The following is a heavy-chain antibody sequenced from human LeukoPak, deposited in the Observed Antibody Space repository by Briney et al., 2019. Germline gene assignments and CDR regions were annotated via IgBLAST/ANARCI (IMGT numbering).Heavy chain of an antibody. CDR2: INHSGST. V-gene: IGHV4-39*07. CDR1: GGSISSSSYY. Sequence: PSETLSLTCTVSGGSISSSSYYWGWIRQPPGKGLEWIGEINHSGSTNYNPSLKSRVTISVDTSKNQFSLQLSSLTAADTAVYYCARSRLELGATDCSFDYWGQGILVTVSS. D-gene: IGHD1-26*01. J-gene: IGHJ4*02. CDR3: ARSRLELGATDCSFDY.